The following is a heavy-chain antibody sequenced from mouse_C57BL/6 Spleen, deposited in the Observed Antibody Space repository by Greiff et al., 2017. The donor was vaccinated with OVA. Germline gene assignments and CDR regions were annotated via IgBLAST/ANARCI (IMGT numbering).Heavy chain of an antibody. J-gene: IGHJ1*03. D-gene: IGHD1-1*01. V-gene: IGHV1-69*01. Sequence: QVQLQQPGAELVMPGASVKLSCKASGYTFTSYWMHWVKQRPGQGLEWIGEIDPSDSYTNYNQKFKGKSTLTVDKSSSTAYMQLSSLTSEDSAVYYCARASITSGWYFDVWGTGTTVTVSS. CDR1: GYTFTSYW. CDR3: ARASITSGWYFDV. CDR2: IDPSDSYT.